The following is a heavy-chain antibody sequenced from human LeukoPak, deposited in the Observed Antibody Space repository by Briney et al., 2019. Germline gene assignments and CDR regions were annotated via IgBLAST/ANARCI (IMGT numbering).Heavy chain of an antibody. CDR2: MNPNSGNT. Sequence: ASVKVSCKASGYTFTSYDINWVRQATGQGLEWMGWMNPNSGNTGYAQKFQGRVTMTRSTSISTAYMELSSLRSEDTAVYYCARAYYYGSGTYYLVFGYWGQGTLVTVSS. CDR1: GYTFTSYD. J-gene: IGHJ4*02. CDR3: ARAYYYGSGTYYLVFGY. D-gene: IGHD3-10*01. V-gene: IGHV1-8*01.